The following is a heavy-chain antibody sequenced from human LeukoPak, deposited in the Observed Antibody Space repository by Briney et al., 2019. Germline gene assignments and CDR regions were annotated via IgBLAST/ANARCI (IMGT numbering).Heavy chain of an antibody. J-gene: IGHJ3*02. CDR3: ASTYYYDSTLGDDAFDI. Sequence: ASVKVSCKASGYTFTSYDINWVRQATGQGLEWMGWMSPNSGNTGYAQKFQGRVTMTRNTSISTAYMELSSLRSEDTAVYYCASTYYYDSTLGDDAFDIWGQGTMVTVSS. CDR1: GYTFTSYD. CDR2: MSPNSGNT. V-gene: IGHV1-8*01. D-gene: IGHD3-22*01.